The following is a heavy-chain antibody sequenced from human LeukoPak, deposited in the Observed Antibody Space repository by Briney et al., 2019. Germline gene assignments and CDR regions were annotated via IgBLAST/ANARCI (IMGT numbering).Heavy chain of an antibody. Sequence: GASLQISCKGSGYSFTSYWIGWVRQMPGKGLEWMGIIYPGDSDTRYSPSFQGQVTISADKSSSTAYLQWSSLKASDTAMYYCARPYCSGGSCYDFNFLKGGWYFDYWGQGTLVTVSS. V-gene: IGHV5-51*01. CDR2: IYPGDSDT. D-gene: IGHD2-15*01. J-gene: IGHJ4*02. CDR3: ARPYCSGGSCYDFNFLKGGWYFDY. CDR1: GYSFTSYW.